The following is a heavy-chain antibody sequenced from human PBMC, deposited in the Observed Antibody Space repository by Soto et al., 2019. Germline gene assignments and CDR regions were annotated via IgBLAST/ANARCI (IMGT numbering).Heavy chain of an antibody. CDR1: GFTFSDDA. CDR3: ARDLSRGITMIALEIHY. V-gene: IGHV3-30-3*01. D-gene: IGHD3-22*01. CDR2: ISYDGSSK. Sequence: TGGSLRLSCAASGFTFSDDAMHWVRQAPGNGLELVAIISYDGSSKYYAESVKGRFTVSRDNPKNTLYLQMNTLRVEDTAIYYCARDLSRGITMIALEIHYWGQGTQVTVSS. J-gene: IGHJ4*02.